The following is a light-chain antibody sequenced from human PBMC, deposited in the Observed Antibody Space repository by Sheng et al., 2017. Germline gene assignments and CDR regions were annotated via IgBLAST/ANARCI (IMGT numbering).Light chain of an antibody. CDR3: SSYGGTKNLV. J-gene: IGLJ2*01. CDR1: SSDVGGYNY. Sequence: QSALTQPASVSGSPGQSITISCTGTSSDVGGYNYVSWYQQHPGKAPKLLIYEVSKWPSGVPDRFSGSKSGNTASLTVSGLQPEDEADYYCSSYGGTKNLVFGGGTKLTVL. CDR2: EVS. V-gene: IGLV2-8*01.